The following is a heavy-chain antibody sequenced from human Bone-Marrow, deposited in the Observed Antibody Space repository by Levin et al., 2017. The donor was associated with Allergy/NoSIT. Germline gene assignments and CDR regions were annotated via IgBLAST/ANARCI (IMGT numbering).Heavy chain of an antibody. CDR1: GFTFSSYA. CDR3: ANWVRGSDGVWFFAF. CDR2: LSGRGETT. D-gene: IGHD3-16*01. Sequence: GGSLRLSCAASGFTFSSYAMTWVRQAPGKGLEWISGLSGRGETTYYADSVKGRFTISRDNDKNTLFLQMNSLRTEDTALFYCANWVRGSDGVWFFAFWGRGTLVTVSS. J-gene: IGHJ2*01. V-gene: IGHV3-23*01.